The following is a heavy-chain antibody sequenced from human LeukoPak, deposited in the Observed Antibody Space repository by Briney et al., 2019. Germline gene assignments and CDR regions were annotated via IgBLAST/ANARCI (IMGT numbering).Heavy chain of an antibody. Sequence: PGGSLRLSCAASGFTFSSYSMNWVRQAPGKGLEWVSSISSSSSYIYYADSVKGRFTISRDNAKNSLYLQMNRLRAEDTAVYYCTKEGMMGLSFDIWGQGTMVTVSS. CDR2: ISSSSSYI. V-gene: IGHV3-21*01. CDR1: GFTFSSYS. CDR3: TKEGMMGLSFDI. J-gene: IGHJ3*02. D-gene: IGHD3-10*01.